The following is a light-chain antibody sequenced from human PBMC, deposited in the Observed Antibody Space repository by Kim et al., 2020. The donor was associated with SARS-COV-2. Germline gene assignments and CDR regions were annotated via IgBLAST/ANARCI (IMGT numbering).Light chain of an antibody. CDR2: DAS. Sequence: LSPGERATLSCRSSHTVGSNVAWYQQKPGQAPRLLIYDASTRATGSPARFSGGGYGTEFSLTISSLQSEDFAVYYCQQHKNWPLSFGGGTKVDIK. CDR3: QQHKNWPLS. V-gene: IGKV3-15*01. CDR1: HTVGSN. J-gene: IGKJ4*01.